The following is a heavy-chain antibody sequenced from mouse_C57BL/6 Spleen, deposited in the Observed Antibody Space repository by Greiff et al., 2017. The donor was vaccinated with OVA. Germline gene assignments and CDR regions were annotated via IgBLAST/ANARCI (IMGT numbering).Heavy chain of an antibody. J-gene: IGHJ2*01. CDR2: IDPSDSET. Sequence: QVQLQQPGAELVRPGSSVKLSCKASGYTFTSYWMHWVKQRPIQGLEWIGNIDPSDSETHYNQKFKDKATLTVDKSSSTAYMQLSSLTSEDSAVYYCARGGDSSGWGGYWGQGTTLTVSS. D-gene: IGHD3-2*02. CDR3: ARGGDSSGWGGY. V-gene: IGHV1-52*01. CDR1: GYTFTSYW.